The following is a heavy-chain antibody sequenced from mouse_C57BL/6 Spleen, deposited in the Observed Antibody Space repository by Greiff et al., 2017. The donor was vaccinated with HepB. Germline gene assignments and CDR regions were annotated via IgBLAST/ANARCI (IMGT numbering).Heavy chain of an antibody. CDR3: ARWNYYDY. V-gene: IGHV1-7*01. Sequence: VQLQQSGAELAKPGASVKLSCKASGYTFTSYWMHWVKQRPGQGLEWIGYINPSSGYTKYNQKFKDKATLTEDKSSSTAYMQLSSLTYEDSAVYYCARWNYYDYWGQGTTLTVSS. D-gene: IGHD1-1*01. J-gene: IGHJ2*01. CDR1: GYTFTSYW. CDR2: INPSSGYT.